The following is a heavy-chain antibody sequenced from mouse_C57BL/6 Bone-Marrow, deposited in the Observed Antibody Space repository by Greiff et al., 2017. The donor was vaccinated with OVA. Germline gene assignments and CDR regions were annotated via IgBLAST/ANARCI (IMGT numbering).Heavy chain of an antibody. J-gene: IGHJ4*01. D-gene: IGHD2-3*01. CDR3: ARKDDGYVGDY. Sequence: QVQLKQPGAELVKPGASVKMSCQASGYTFTSYWITWVKQRPGQGLEWIGDIYPGSGSTNYNEKFKSKATLTVDTSSSTAYMQLSSLTSEDSAVYYCARKDDGYVGDYWGQGTSVTVSS. V-gene: IGHV1-55*01. CDR1: GYTFTSYW. CDR2: IYPGSGST.